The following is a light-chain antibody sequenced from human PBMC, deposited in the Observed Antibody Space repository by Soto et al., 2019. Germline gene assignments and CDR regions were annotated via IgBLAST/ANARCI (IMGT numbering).Light chain of an antibody. CDR3: QQYGSSPLT. CDR2: GAS. J-gene: IGKJ4*01. Sequence: EIVLTQSPGTLSLSPGDRATLSCRASQSISFSYLAWYQQKPGQAPRLLIYGASSRATGLPDRFSGSESWTDFTLTISRLEPEDFAVYYCQQYGSSPLTFGGGTKVEI. V-gene: IGKV3-20*01. CDR1: QSISFSY.